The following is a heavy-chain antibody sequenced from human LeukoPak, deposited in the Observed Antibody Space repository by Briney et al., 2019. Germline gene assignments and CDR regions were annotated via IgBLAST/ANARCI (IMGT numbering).Heavy chain of an antibody. D-gene: IGHD3-10*01. Sequence: GGSLRLSCAASGFTFSSYVMSWVRQAPGKGLEWVSYINSGSSTIYYADSVKGRFTISRDNSKNTLYLQMNSLRAEDTAVYYCARDISYYGSGSYYNPDYWGQGTLVTVSS. V-gene: IGHV3-48*01. CDR2: INSGSSTI. CDR1: GFTFSSYV. CDR3: ARDISYYGSGSYYNPDY. J-gene: IGHJ4*02.